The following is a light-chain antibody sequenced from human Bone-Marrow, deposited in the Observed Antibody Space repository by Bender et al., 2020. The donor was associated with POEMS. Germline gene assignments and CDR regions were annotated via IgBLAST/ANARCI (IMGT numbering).Light chain of an antibody. CDR2: DDR. V-gene: IGLV3-21*02. J-gene: IGLJ2*01. CDR1: NLGNRY. Sequence: SYGLTQPPSVSVSPGQTATITCSGDNLGNRYACWYQQKPGQAPVLVVYDDRDRPTGIPERFSGSNSGNTATLSISRVEVGDEADYYCQVWESTTDHHVIFGGGTRLTVL. CDR3: QVWESTTDHHVI.